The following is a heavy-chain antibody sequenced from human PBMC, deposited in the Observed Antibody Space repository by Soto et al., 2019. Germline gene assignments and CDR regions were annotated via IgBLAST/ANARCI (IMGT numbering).Heavy chain of an antibody. CDR1: GGSISSGDYY. V-gene: IGHV4-30-4*01. CDR3: ASSPDFWSGYYTNWFDP. CDR2: IYYSGST. D-gene: IGHD3-3*01. Sequence: QVQLQESGPGLVKPSQTLSLTCTVSGGSISSGDYYWSWIRQPPGKGLEWIGYIYYSGSTYYNPYLKSRITISVDTSKNQFSLKLSSVTAADTAVYYCASSPDFWSGYYTNWFDPWGQGTLVTVSS. J-gene: IGHJ5*02.